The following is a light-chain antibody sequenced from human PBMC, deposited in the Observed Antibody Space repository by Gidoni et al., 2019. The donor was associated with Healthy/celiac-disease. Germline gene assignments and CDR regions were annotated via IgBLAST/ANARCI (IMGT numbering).Light chain of an antibody. CDR1: SSDVGGYNY. V-gene: IGLV2-14*01. CDR3: SSYTSSSTYVV. Sequence: SALTQPASVSGSPGQSITISCTGTSSDVGGYNYVSWYQQHPGKAPKLMIYDVSNRPSGVSNRFSGSKSGNTASLTIYGLQAEDEADYYCSSYTSSSTYVVFGGGTKLTVL. CDR2: DVS. J-gene: IGLJ2*01.